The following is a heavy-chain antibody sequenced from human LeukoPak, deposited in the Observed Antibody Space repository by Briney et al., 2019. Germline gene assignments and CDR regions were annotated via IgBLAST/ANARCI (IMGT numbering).Heavy chain of an antibody. D-gene: IGHD4-17*01. Sequence: ASVKVSCKASGYTFTSYYMHWVRQAPGQGLEWMGIINPSGGSTSYAQKFQGRVTMTRGTSTSTVYMELSSLRSDDTAVYYCARPDYDDDDSSGTHDWGQGTLVTVSS. CDR1: GYTFTSYY. CDR2: INPSGGST. CDR3: ARPDYDDDDSSGTHD. J-gene: IGHJ4*02. V-gene: IGHV1-46*01.